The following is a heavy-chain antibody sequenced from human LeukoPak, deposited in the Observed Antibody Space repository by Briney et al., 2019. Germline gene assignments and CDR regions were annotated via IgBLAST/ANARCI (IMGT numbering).Heavy chain of an antibody. J-gene: IGHJ4*02. CDR1: GYSITSGYY. CDR3: GRSAGFVHFDH. D-gene: IGHD3-16*01. CDR2: IYHTGST. V-gene: IGHV4-38-2*02. Sequence: PSETLSLTCTVSGYSITSGYYWGWIRQPPGKGLEWIGSIYHTGSTYYNPSVKSRVTISVDTSKNQFSLMVRSVTAADTAVYYCGRSAGFVHFDHWGQGTLVTVTS.